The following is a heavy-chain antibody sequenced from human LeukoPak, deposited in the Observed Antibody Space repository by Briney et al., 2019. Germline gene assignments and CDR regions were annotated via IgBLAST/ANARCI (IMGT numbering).Heavy chain of an antibody. CDR3: TRAKYYYDSSGYYWYYYYYMDV. D-gene: IGHD3-22*01. J-gene: IGHJ6*03. CDR2: IRSKAYGGTT. Sequence: GGSLRLSCTASGFTFCDYAMSWVRQAPGKGLEWVGFIRSKAYGGTTEYAAPVKGRFTISRDDSKSIAYLQMNSLKTEDTAVYYCTRAKYYYDSSGYYWYYYYYMDVWGKGTTVTVSS. CDR1: GFTFCDYA. V-gene: IGHV3-49*04.